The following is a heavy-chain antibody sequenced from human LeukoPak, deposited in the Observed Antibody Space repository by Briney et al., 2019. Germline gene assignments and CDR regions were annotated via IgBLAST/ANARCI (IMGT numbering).Heavy chain of an antibody. CDR3: ARGLTSNPYYYGSGSYPAY. CDR2: IYYSGST. V-gene: IGHV4-39*07. D-gene: IGHD3-10*01. CDR1: GGSISSSSYY. J-gene: IGHJ4*02. Sequence: PSETLSLTCTVSGGSISSSSYYWGWIRQPPGKGLEWIGSIYYSGSTYYNPSLKSRVTISVDTSKNQFSLKLSSVTAADTAVYYCARGLTSNPYYYGSGSYPAYWGQGTLVTVSS.